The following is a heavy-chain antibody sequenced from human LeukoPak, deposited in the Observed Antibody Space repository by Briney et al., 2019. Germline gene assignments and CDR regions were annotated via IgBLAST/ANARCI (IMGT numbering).Heavy chain of an antibody. D-gene: IGHD6-13*01. CDR1: GFTFSSYS. J-gene: IGHJ4*02. Sequence: GGSLRLSCAASGFTFSSYSMNWVRQAPGKGLEWVSSISSSSSYIYYADSAKGRFTISRDNAKNSLYLQMNSLRAEDTAVYYCAREGIAAAEAYYFDYWGQGTLVTVSS. V-gene: IGHV3-21*01. CDR2: ISSSSSYI. CDR3: AREGIAAAEAYYFDY.